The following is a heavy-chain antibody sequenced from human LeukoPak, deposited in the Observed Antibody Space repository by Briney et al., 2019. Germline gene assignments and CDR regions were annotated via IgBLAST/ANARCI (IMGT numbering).Heavy chain of an antibody. D-gene: IGHD3-10*01. CDR3: ARPASSGSYLGGFDY. J-gene: IGHJ4*02. Sequence: GESLKISCKGSGYSFTSYWIGWVRQMPGKGLEWMGIIYPGDSDTRYSPSFQGQVTISADKSISTAYLQWISLKASDTAMYYCARPASSGSYLGGFDYWGQGTLVTVSS. CDR2: IYPGDSDT. CDR1: GYSFTSYW. V-gene: IGHV5-51*01.